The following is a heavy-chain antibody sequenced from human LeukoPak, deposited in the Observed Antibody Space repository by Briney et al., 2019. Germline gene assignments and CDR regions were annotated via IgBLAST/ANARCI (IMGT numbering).Heavy chain of an antibody. CDR1: GGTFSGYY. Sequence: SETLSLTCAAYGGTFSGYYWSWIRQPPGKGLEWIWEINHSGSTNYNPSLKSRVTISVVKSKNQFSLKLSSVTAADTAVYYCARGRPYSGYPPGYYYYYYMDVWGKGTTVTVSS. D-gene: IGHD5-12*01. CDR3: ARGRPYSGYPPGYYYYYYMDV. J-gene: IGHJ6*03. CDR2: INHSGST. V-gene: IGHV4-34*01.